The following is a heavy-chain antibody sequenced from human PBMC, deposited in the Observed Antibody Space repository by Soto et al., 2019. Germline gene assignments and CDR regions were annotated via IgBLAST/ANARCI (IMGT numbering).Heavy chain of an antibody. D-gene: IGHD3-22*01. J-gene: IGHJ4*02. Sequence: ASVKVSCKASGYTFTGYYIHWVRQAPGQGLEWMGWISPNSGGTNYAQKFQGRVTMTRDTSISTAYMELSRLRSDDTAVYYCARGPTYYYDSSGYPPTSDFDYWGQGTLVTVSS. CDR2: ISPNSGGT. CDR3: ARGPTYYYDSSGYPPTSDFDY. CDR1: GYTFTGYY. V-gene: IGHV1-2*02.